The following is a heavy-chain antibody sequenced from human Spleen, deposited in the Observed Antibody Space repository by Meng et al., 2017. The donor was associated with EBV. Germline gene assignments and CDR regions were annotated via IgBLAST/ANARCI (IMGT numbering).Heavy chain of an antibody. D-gene: IGHD4-17*01. CDR2: INKSGAT. CDR1: VGSISSSNSY. V-gene: IGHV4-39*01. Sequence: QLAVQWPEPGAFRPPPPHTLTLTGSVGSISSSNSYWAWIRQPPGKGLEWLGRINKSGATYHNPSLKSRVTISVDTLKNQFFLKLNSVTAADTAVYYCARRGDYGEYFFVYWGLGTLVTVSS. CDR3: ARRGDYGEYFFVY. J-gene: IGHJ4*02.